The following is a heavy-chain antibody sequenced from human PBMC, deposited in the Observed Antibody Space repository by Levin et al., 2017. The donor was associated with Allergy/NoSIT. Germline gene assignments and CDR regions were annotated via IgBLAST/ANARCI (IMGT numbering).Heavy chain of an antibody. Sequence: GESLKISCAASGFTFSSYAMSWVRQAPGKGLEWVSAISGSGGSTYYADSVKGRFTISRDNSKNTLYLQMNSLRAEDTAVYYCANWNDRLGGATFDYWGQGTLVTVSS. CDR2: ISGSGGST. D-gene: IGHD1-1*01. CDR1: GFTFSSYA. J-gene: IGHJ4*02. CDR3: ANWNDRLGGATFDY. V-gene: IGHV3-23*01.